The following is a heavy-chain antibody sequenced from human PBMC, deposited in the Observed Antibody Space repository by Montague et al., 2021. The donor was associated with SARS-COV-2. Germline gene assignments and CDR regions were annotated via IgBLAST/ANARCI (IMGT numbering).Heavy chain of an antibody. CDR1: GGSFSDYF. CDR2: INHSGST. Sequence: SETLSLTCAVYGGSFSDYFWSWIRQPPGKGLEWIGEINHSGSTNXXPSLKSRVTISVDTSKNQFSLKLSSVTAADTAVYYCARFLRRVVPADTGHWGKTYYYYDVDVWGKGTTVTVSS. V-gene: IGHV4-34*01. D-gene: IGHD2-2*01. J-gene: IGHJ6*03. CDR3: ARFLRRVVPADTGHWGKTYYYYDVDV.